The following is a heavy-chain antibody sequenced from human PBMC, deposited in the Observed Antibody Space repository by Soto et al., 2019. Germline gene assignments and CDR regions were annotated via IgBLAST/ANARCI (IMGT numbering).Heavy chain of an antibody. V-gene: IGHV3-73*02. Sequence: VQLVESGGGLVQPGGSLNLSCAAFGFTFSGSDIHWVRQASGKGLEWVGRIRSSHNNYATVYAASVRGRFTFSRDDSQNTMFLQMDNLGVDDTAVYYCAVDPNWEWGYWGPGTLVTVSS. D-gene: IGHD1-26*01. CDR1: GFTFSGSD. J-gene: IGHJ4*02. CDR2: IRSSHNNYAT. CDR3: AVDPNWEWGY.